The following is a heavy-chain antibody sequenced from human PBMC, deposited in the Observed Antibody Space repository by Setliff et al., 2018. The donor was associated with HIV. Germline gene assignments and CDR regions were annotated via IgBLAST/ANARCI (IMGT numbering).Heavy chain of an antibody. D-gene: IGHD3-10*01. V-gene: IGHV3-73*01. CDR1: GFTFSGSA. CDR3: SRRRLVRGVNEYYFDY. CDR2: IRSKANSYAT. Sequence: PGGSLRLSCAASGFTFSGSAIHWVRQASGKGLEWVGRIRSKANSYATTYAASVKGRFIISRDDSKNTAYLQMNSLRTEDTAVYYCSRRRLVRGVNEYYFDYWGQGTLVTVS. J-gene: IGHJ4*02.